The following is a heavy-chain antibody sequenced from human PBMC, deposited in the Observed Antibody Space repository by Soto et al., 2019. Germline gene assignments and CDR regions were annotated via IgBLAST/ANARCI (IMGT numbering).Heavy chain of an antibody. Sequence: SETLSLTCTVSGGSITTGGYYWSWIRQLPGKGLEWIGHRYYSESTYYNPSLKSRVSISLDTSKNQFSLKLSFVTAADTAMYYCARTKCSGGSCYSRSLDYWGQGTPVTVSS. CDR2: RYYSEST. V-gene: IGHV4-31*03. J-gene: IGHJ4*02. D-gene: IGHD2-15*01. CDR3: ARTKCSGGSCYSRSLDY. CDR1: GGSITTGGYY.